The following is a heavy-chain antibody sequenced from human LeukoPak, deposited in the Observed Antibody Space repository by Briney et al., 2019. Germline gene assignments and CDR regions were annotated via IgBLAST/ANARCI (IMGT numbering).Heavy chain of an antibody. J-gene: IGHJ4*02. V-gene: IGHV4-4*01. D-gene: IGHD5-12*01. CDR1: GFTFSSYW. CDR3: ARVRPPVATVYYLDS. Sequence: GSLRLSCEASGFTFSSYWMSWVRQAPGKGLEWLGSIYSSGNTNYNPTLTSRVTISVDTSKNQFSLSVNSVTAADTAVYFCARVRPPVATVYYLDSWSQGTLVTVSA. CDR2: IYSSGNT.